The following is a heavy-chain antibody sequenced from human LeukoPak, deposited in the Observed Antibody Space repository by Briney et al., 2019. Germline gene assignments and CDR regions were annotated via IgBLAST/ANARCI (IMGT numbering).Heavy chain of an antibody. J-gene: IGHJ3*02. V-gene: IGHV4-59*12. Sequence: PSETLSLTCTVSGGSISSYYWSWIRQPPGKGLEWIGYIYYSGSTNYNPSLKSRVTISVDTSKNQFSLKLSSVTAADTAVYYCARDRHDYGVLDAFDIWGQGTMVTVSS. CDR3: ARDRHDYGVLDAFDI. D-gene: IGHD4-17*01. CDR2: IYYSGST. CDR1: GGSISSYY.